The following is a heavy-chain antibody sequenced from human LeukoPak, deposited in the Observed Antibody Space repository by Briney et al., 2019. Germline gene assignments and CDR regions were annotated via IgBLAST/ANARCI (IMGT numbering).Heavy chain of an antibody. J-gene: IGHJ4*02. V-gene: IGHV5-51*01. Sequence: GGSLQISFKGSGYSFTSYWIGWVRQMPGKGLAWMGIIYPGDSDTRYSPSFQGQVTISADKSISTAYLQWSSLKASDTAMYYCARHGIMITFGGAIDYWGQGTLVTVSS. D-gene: IGHD3-16*01. CDR2: IYPGDSDT. CDR1: GYSFTSYW. CDR3: ARHGIMITFGGAIDY.